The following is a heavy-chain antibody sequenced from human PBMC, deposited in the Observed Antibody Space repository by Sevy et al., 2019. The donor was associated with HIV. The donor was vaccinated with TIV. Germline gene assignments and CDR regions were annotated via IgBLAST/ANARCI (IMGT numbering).Heavy chain of an antibody. V-gene: IGHV3-23*01. J-gene: IGHJ4*02. CDR2: ISGSGGST. CDR1: GFTFSSYA. Sequence: GGSLRLSCAASGFTFSSYAMSWVRQAPGKGLEWVSAISGSGGSTYYADSVKGRFTISRDNSKNTLYLQMNSLRAEDTAVYYCARAFLKGDSSSYWGQGPLVTVSS. CDR3: ARAFLKGDSSSY. D-gene: IGHD2-15*01.